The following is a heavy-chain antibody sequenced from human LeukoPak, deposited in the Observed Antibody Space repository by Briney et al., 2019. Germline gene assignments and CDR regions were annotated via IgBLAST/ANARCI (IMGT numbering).Heavy chain of an antibody. CDR2: INHSGST. V-gene: IGHV4-34*01. J-gene: IGHJ3*02. Sequence: SETLSLTCAVYGGSFRGYYWSWIRQPPGKGRVWIGDINHSGSTNYNPSLKSRDTISVDTSKHQFSLKLSSVTAADTAVYYCASEDSGYYYAFDIWGQGTMVTVSS. D-gene: IGHD3-22*01. CDR1: GGSFRGYY. CDR3: ASEDSGYYYAFDI.